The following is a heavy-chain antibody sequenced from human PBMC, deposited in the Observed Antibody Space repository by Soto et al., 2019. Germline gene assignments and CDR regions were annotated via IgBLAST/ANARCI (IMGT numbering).Heavy chain of an antibody. Sequence: SETLSLTCSVSGIPISSYYWGWFRLPPGQGLEWVGYIYYTGTTSYNPSLKGRVTVSLDTSKKQFSLKLRSVTAADTAVYFCARLGGYYQAFDQWGQGAQVTVSS. V-gene: IGHV4-59*08. CDR3: ARLGGYYQAFDQ. J-gene: IGHJ4*01. CDR1: GIPISSYY. D-gene: IGHD3-22*01. CDR2: IYYTGTT.